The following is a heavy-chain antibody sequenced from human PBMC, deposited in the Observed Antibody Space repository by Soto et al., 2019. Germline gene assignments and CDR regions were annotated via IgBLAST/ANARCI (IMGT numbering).Heavy chain of an antibody. CDR2: ISSSSSII. J-gene: IGHJ6*03. CDR3: ARDLYYFGTNGPPYYYMDV. Sequence: GGSLRLSCAASGFTFSSYSMNWVRQAPGKGLEWVSYISSSSSIIYYADSVKGRFTISRDNAKNSLYLQMNSLRAEDTAVFYCARDLYYFGTNGPPYYYMDVWGKGTTVTVSS. V-gene: IGHV3-48*01. CDR1: GFTFSSYS. D-gene: IGHD3-10*01.